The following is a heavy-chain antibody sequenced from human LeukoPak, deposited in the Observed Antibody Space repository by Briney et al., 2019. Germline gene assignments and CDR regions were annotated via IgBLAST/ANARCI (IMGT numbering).Heavy chain of an antibody. CDR2: IRYDGSNK. V-gene: IGHV3-30*02. CDR3: AKDDTIVVVPAATLGGY. D-gene: IGHD2-2*01. Sequence: GGSLRLSCAASGLTPSSCGMTWVRQAPGKGLEWVAFIRYDGSNKYYADSVKGRFTISRDNSKNTLYLQMNSLRAEDTAVYYCAKDDTIVVVPAATLGGYWGQGTLVTVSS. J-gene: IGHJ4*02. CDR1: GLTPSSCG.